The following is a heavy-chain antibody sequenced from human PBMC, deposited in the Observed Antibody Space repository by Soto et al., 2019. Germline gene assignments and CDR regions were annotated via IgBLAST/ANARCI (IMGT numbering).Heavy chain of an antibody. CDR1: GGSFSGCY. J-gene: IGHJ5*02. D-gene: IGHD3-9*01. CDR2: INHSGST. CDR3: ARADYDILTAHGPNWFDP. Sequence: SETLSLTCAVYGGSFSGCYWSWIRQPPGKGLEWIGEINHSGSTNYNPSLKSRVTISVDTSKNQFSLKLSSVTAADTAVYYCARADYDILTAHGPNWFDPWGQGTLVTVSS. V-gene: IGHV4-34*01.